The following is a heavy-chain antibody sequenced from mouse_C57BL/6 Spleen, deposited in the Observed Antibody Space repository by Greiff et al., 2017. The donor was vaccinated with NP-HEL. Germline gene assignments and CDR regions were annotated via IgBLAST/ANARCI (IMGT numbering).Heavy chain of an antibody. J-gene: IGHJ4*01. CDR3: VRHLRLMDY. D-gene: IGHD3-2*02. Sequence: EVKLVESGGGLVQPKGSLKLSCAASGFSFNTYAMNWVRQAPGKGLEWVARIRSKSNNYATYYADSVKDRFTISRDDSESMLYLQMNNLKTEDTAMYYCVRHLRLMDYWGQGTSVTVSS. CDR2: IRSKSNNYAT. CDR1: GFSFNTYA. V-gene: IGHV10-1*01.